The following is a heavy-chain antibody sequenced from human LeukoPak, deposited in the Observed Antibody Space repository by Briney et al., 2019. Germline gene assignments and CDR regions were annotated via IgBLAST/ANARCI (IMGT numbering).Heavy chain of an antibody. V-gene: IGHV1-2*02. CDR1: GYTFTGYY. Sequence: GASVTVSCKASGYTFTGYYMHWVRQAPGQGLEWMGWINPNSGGTNYAQKFQGRVTMTRDTSISTAYMELSRLRSDDTAVYYCASWLIDSSGNNWFDPWGQGTLVTVSS. CDR3: ASWLIDSSGNNWFDP. D-gene: IGHD3-22*01. J-gene: IGHJ5*02. CDR2: INPNSGGT.